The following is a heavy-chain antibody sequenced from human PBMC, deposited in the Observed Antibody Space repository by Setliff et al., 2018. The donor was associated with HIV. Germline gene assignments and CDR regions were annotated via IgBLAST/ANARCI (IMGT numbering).Heavy chain of an antibody. V-gene: IGHV4-34*01. CDR3: ARDPYPYFDYGDWYFDL. Sequence: SETLSLTCAVYGGSFSGYYWTWIRQSPSGLEWIGEINHRGIANSSPSLKGRFTISRDNAKNSLYLQMNSLRAEDTAVYYCARDPYPYFDYGDWYFDLWGRGTLVTVSS. J-gene: IGHJ2*01. CDR2: INHRGIA. CDR1: GGSFSGYY. D-gene: IGHD4-17*01.